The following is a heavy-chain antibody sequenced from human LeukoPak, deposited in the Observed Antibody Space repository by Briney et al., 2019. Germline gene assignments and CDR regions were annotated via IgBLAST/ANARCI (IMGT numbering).Heavy chain of an antibody. J-gene: IGHJ4*02. Sequence: SETLSLTCAVYGGSFSGYYWSWIRQPPGKGLEWIGEINHSGSTNYNPSLKSRVTISVDTSKNQFSLKLSSVTAADTAVYYCAGGGVTGYFDYWGQGTLVTVSS. CDR3: AGGGVTGYFDY. D-gene: IGHD2-8*01. CDR2: INHSGST. CDR1: GGSFSGYY. V-gene: IGHV4-34*01.